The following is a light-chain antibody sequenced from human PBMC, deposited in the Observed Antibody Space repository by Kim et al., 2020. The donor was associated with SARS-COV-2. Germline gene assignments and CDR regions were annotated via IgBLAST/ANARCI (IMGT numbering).Light chain of an antibody. V-gene: IGKV3-15*01. CDR1: QSVDNN. J-gene: IGKJ5*01. CDR3: QQFYNWPPIT. CDR2: GAS. Sequence: SPGGRATPSCRASQSVDNNVAWYQKKPGQAPRLLLYGASTRATGIPARFSGSGSGTEFTLTISSLQSEDVAVYYCQQFYNWPPITFGQGTRLEIK.